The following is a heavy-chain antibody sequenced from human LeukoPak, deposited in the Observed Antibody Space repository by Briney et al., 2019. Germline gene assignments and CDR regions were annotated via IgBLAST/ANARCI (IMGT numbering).Heavy chain of an antibody. CDR3: AREWGGTYGDPGHFDY. D-gene: IGHD4-17*01. V-gene: IGHV3-7*01. J-gene: IGHJ4*02. CDR1: GFTLSNYW. CDR2: IRQDGDSK. Sequence: GGSLRLSCAASGFTLSNYWMGWVRQAPGKGLEWVANIRQDGDSKYYVDSVKGRFTISRDNAENSLFLQMNSLRAEDTAVYYCAREWGGTYGDPGHFDYWGQGTLVTVSS.